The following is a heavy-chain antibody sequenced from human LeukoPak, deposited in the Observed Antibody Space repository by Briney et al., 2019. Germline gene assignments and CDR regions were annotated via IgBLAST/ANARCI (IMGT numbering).Heavy chain of an antibody. CDR3: AREGGDISGYYYMDV. CDR2: INAAGEIT. CDR1: GYTFSDYA. Sequence: GSVRVSCKASGYTFSDYAMHWVRQAPGQRLEWMGWINAAGEITYYAQELQGRATITTDTFARTAYMEVTRLKADDTAVYYCAREGGDISGYYYMDVCGKGTTVTVSS. J-gene: IGHJ6*03. V-gene: IGHV1-3*01. D-gene: IGHD5-12*01.